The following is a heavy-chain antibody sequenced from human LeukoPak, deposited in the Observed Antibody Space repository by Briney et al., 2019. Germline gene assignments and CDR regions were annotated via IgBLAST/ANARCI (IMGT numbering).Heavy chain of an antibody. CDR3: ARVRGSARFSSWAFDY. V-gene: IGHV4-34*01. Sequence: PSETLSLTCAVYGGSFSGYYWSWIRQPPGKGLEWIGEINHSGSTNYNPSLKSRVTISVDTSKNQFSLKLSSVTAADTVVYYCARVRGSARFSSWAFDYWGQGTLVTVSS. CDR1: GGSFSGYY. J-gene: IGHJ4*02. CDR2: INHSGST. D-gene: IGHD6-13*01.